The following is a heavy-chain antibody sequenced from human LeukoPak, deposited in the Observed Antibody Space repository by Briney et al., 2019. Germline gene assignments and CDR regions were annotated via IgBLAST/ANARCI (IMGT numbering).Heavy chain of an antibody. CDR2: INPNSGGT. CDR3: ARVITGSLTPYDY. V-gene: IGHV1-2*02. D-gene: IGHD1-20*01. CDR1: GYTLTGYY. J-gene: IGHJ4*02. Sequence: GASAKVSCKASGYTLTGYYMHWVRQAPGQGLEWMGWINPNSGGTNYAQKFQGRVTMTRDSSISTAYMELSRLRSEHTVVYYCARVITGSLTPYDYWGQGTLVTVSS.